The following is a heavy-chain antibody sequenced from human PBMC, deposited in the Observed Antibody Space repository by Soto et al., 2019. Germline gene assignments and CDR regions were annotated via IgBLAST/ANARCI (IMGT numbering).Heavy chain of an antibody. V-gene: IGHV4-31*03. J-gene: IGHJ4*02. CDR2: IYYSGST. Sequence: SETLSLTCTVSGGSISSGGYYWSWIRQHPGKGLEWIGYIYYSGSTYYNPSLKSRVTISVDTSKNQFSLKLSSVTAADTAVYYCARFRVYYYDSSGYYPMPENFDYWGQGTLVTVSS. CDR3: ARFRVYYYDSSGYYPMPENFDY. CDR1: GGSISSGGYY. D-gene: IGHD3-22*01.